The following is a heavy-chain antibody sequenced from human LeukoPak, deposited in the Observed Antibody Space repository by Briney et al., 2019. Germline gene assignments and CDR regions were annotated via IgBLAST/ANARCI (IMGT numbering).Heavy chain of an antibody. J-gene: IGHJ4*02. D-gene: IGHD2-2*01. Sequence: ASVKVSCKASGYTFTGYYMHWVRQAPGQGLEWMGWINPNSGGTNYAQKFQGRVTMTRDTSISTAYMELSRLRSDDTAVYYCARDPQDIVVAPAAPGGYFDYWGQGTLVTVSS. CDR2: INPNSGGT. CDR1: GYTFTGYY. V-gene: IGHV1-2*02. CDR3: ARDPQDIVVAPAAPGGYFDY.